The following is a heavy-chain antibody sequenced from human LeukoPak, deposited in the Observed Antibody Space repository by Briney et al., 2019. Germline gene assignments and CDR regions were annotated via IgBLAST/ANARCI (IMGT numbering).Heavy chain of an antibody. D-gene: IGHD5-24*01. CDR2: ISSSSSYI. CDR3: ARDGGRGWLQRAGFYY. V-gene: IGHV3-21*01. J-gene: IGHJ4*02. CDR1: GFSLSRYS. Sequence: GGSLRLSCGASGFSLSRYSMNSVRQAPGKGLEWVSSISSSSSYIYYADSVNGRFTISRDNAKNSLYLQMNSLRAEDTAVYYCARDGGRGWLQRAGFYYWGQGTLVTVSS.